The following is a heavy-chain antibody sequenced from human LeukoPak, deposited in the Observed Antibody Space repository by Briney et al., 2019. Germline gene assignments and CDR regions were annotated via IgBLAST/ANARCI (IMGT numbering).Heavy chain of an antibody. J-gene: IGHJ4*02. CDR3: AKAPVTTCSGAYCYPFDY. V-gene: IGHV3-23*01. CDR2: ISVSGNT. D-gene: IGHD2-15*01. Sequence: TGGSLRLSCAASGFTLNSYAMSWVRQGPGKGLEWVSAISVSGNTYRADSVKGRFTISRDSSKNTLYLQMNSLRAEDAAVYYCAKAPVTTCSGAYCYPFDYWGQGTLVTVSS. CDR1: GFTLNSYA.